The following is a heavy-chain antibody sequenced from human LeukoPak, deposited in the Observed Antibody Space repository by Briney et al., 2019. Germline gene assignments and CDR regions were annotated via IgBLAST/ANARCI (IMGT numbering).Heavy chain of an antibody. D-gene: IGHD6-19*01. CDR2: INPNSGGT. CDR3: ARVGRSSGWSINWFDP. J-gene: IGHJ5*02. CDR1: GYTFTGYY. V-gene: IGHV1-2*02. Sequence: ASVKVSCKASGYTFTGYYMHWVRQAPGQGLEWMGWINPNSGGTNYAQKFQGRVTMTRDTSISTAYMELSRLRSDDTAVYYCARVGRSSGWSINWFDPWGQGTLVTVSS.